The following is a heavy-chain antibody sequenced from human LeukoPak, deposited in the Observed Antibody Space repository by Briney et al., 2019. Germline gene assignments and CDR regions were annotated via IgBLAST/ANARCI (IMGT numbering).Heavy chain of an antibody. CDR2: ISYDGSNK. D-gene: IGHD6-13*01. V-gene: IGHV3-30-3*01. Sequence: GGSLRLSCAASGFTFSSYAMHWVRQAPGKGLEWVAVISYDGSNKYYADSVKGRFTISRDNSKNTLYLQMNSLRAEDTAVYYCARGELVRLYYYYYMDVWGKGTTVTVSS. CDR1: GFTFSSYA. J-gene: IGHJ6*03. CDR3: ARGELVRLYYYYYMDV.